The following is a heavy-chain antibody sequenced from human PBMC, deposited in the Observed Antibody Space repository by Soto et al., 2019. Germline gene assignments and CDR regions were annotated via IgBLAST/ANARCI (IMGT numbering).Heavy chain of an antibody. V-gene: IGHV3-23*01. CDR2: IGGSGPTI. J-gene: IGHJ5*02. CDR3: AKRTENCNSWYSFDP. CDR1: GFTYSSFA. Sequence: EGPVLASGGDLVQPGGSLRLSCAASGFTYSSFAMSWLRQAPVRGLEWVSTIGGSGPTIFYADSVKGRFTISRDNSKNTLFLQRSSLRAEDTAIYYCAKRTENCNSWYSFDPWGQGTKVTVSS. D-gene: IGHD6-13*01.